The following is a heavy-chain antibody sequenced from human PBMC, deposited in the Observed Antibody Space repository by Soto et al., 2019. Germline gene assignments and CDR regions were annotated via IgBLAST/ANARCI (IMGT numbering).Heavy chain of an antibody. CDR1: GFTFSSYS. CDR2: MSYHRVNK. J-gene: IGHJ5*02. Sequence: MQVVESGGGVVQPGTSLRLSCTGSGFTFSSYSMHWFRQAPGKGLEWVAVMSYHRVNKFYGDPVKGRFTVSRDNSKSTMYLQMNNLRFEDTAIYYCARDGRPAVHGRWFDPWGQGTVVTVSS. CDR3: ARDGRPAVHGRWFDP. D-gene: IGHD2-15*01. V-gene: IGHV3-30-3*01.